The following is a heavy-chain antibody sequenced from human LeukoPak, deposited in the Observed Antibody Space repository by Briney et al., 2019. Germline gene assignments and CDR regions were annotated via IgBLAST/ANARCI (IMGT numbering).Heavy chain of an antibody. D-gene: IGHD6-6*01. CDR2: INPNSGGT. V-gene: IGHV1-2*02. J-gene: IGHJ5*02. CDR1: GYTFTCYY. CDR3: ARDGYSSSQFDP. Sequence: GASVKVSCKASGYTFTCYYMHWVRQAPGQGLEWRGWINPNSGGTNYAQKFQGRVTITRDTYIRKAYMEVRRLRSDDTAVYYCARDGYSSSQFDPWGQGTLVTVSS.